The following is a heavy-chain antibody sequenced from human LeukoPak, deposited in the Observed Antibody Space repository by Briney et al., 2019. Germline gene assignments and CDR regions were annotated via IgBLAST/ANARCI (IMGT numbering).Heavy chain of an antibody. CDR1: GYTFTSYG. D-gene: IGHD3-10*01. J-gene: IGHJ4*02. CDR3: ARDTHYYGSGSYLGGRELVY. V-gene: IGHV1-18*01. CDR2: ISAYNGKT. Sequence: GASVKVSCKGSGYTFTSYGNSWVRQAPGQGVEWRGWISAYNGKTNYAQELQGRLTMTPDTSTSTAYMELRSLRSDDTAVYYCARDTHYYGSGSYLGGRELVYWGQGTLVTVAS.